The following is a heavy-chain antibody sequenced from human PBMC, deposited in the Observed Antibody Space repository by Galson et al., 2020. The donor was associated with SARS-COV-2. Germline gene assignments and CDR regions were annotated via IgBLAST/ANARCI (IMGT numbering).Heavy chain of an antibody. V-gene: IGHV3-11*06. CDR1: EFTFSEYY. Sequence: GGTLRLSCAASEFTFSEYYMSWIRQAPGKGLEWVSYISDRGSYTKYADSVKGRFTISRDNAKNSLNLQMNSLRAEDTAVYYCASAVGATYFYYNGLDVWGQGATVTVSS. CDR3: ASAVGATYFYYNGLDV. D-gene: IGHD1-26*01. CDR2: ISDRGSYT. J-gene: IGHJ6*02.